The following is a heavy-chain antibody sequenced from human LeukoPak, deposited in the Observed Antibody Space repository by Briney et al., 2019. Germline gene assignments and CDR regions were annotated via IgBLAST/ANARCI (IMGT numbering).Heavy chain of an antibody. CDR2: IIPIFGTA. CDR1: GGTFSSYA. Sequence: SVTVSCTASGGTFSSYAISWVRQAPGQGLEWMGGIIPIFGTANYAQKFQGRVTITADESTSTAYMELSSLRSEDTAVYYCARQAYGDYDPHAFDIWGQGTMVTVSS. V-gene: IGHV1-69*13. D-gene: IGHD4-17*01. J-gene: IGHJ3*02. CDR3: ARQAYGDYDPHAFDI.